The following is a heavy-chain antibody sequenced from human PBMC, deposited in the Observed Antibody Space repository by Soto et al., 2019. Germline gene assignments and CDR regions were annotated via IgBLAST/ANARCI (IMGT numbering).Heavy chain of an antibody. CDR1: GFTFSSYW. J-gene: IGHJ5*02. D-gene: IGHD3-10*01. Sequence: VGSLILSCAASGFTFSSYWMSWVRQAPGKGLEWVANIKQDGSEKYYVDSVKGRFTISRDNAKNSLYLQMNSLRAEDTAVYYYVRDPYGSGSYLAGPWGQGTLVTVSS. CDR3: VRDPYGSGSYLAGP. V-gene: IGHV3-7*01. CDR2: IKQDGSEK.